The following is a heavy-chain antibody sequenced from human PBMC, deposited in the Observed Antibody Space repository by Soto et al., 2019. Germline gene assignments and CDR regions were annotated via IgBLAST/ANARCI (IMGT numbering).Heavy chain of an antibody. D-gene: IGHD3-3*01. CDR2: IRSKANSYAT. CDR3: TRHDSNYDFWSGSPPRYGMDV. V-gene: IGHV3-73*01. CDR1: GFTFSGAA. Sequence: LRLSCAASGFTFSGAAMHWVRQASGKGLEWVGRIRSKANSYATAYAASVKGRFTISRDDSKNTAYLQMNSLKTEDTAVYYSTRHDSNYDFWSGSPPRYGMDVWGQGTTLTVSS. J-gene: IGHJ6*02.